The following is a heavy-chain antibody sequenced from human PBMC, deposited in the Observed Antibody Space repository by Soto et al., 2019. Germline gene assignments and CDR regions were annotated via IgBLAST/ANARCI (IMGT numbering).Heavy chain of an antibody. J-gene: IGHJ4*02. CDR2: ISFDGSNK. Sequence: GGSLRLSCAASGFTFSSYAMHWVRQAPGKGLEWVAVISFDGSNKYYADSVKGRFTISRDNSKNTLYLQMNSLRAEDTAVYYCARDTELGYWGQGTLVTV. CDR1: GFTFSSYA. D-gene: IGHD7-27*01. V-gene: IGHV3-30-3*01. CDR3: ARDTELGY.